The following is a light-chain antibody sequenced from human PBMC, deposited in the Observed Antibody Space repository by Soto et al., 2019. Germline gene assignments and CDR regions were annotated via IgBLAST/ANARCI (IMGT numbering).Light chain of an antibody. J-gene: IGLJ1*01. CDR3: SSYTSRSTLYV. Sequence: QSALTQPASVSGSPGQSITVSCTGTSSDIGGYNYVSWYQQHPGKAPKLMVYEVTNRPSGVSDRFSGSKSGNTASLTISGLQADDEGYYYCSSYTSRSTLYVFGTGTXLTVL. CDR2: EVT. CDR1: SSDIGGYNY. V-gene: IGLV2-14*01.